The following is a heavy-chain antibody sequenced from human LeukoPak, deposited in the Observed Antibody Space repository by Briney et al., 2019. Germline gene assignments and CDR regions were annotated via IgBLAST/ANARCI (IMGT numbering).Heavy chain of an antibody. J-gene: IGHJ3*02. CDR2: MSGSGSIT. V-gene: IGHV3-23*01. CDR3: AKGPWDLPHAFDI. CDR1: GFTFDDYG. Sequence: PGGSLRLSCAASGFTFDDYGMSWVRQAPGKGLECVSTMSGSGSITRYADSVKGRFIISRDNSKNTLYLQMNSLRAEDTAIYYCAKGPWDLPHAFDIWGLGTMVTVSS. D-gene: IGHD1-26*01.